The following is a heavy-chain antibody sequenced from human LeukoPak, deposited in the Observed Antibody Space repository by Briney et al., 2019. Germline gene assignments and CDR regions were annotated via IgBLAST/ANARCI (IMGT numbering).Heavy chain of an antibody. CDR2: IYYSGST. Sequence: PSETLSLTCTVSGGSISSYYWSWIRQPPGKGREWIGYIYYSGSTNYNPSLKSRVTISVDTSKNQFSLKLSSVTAADTAVYYCATSYCSSTSCYFDPWGQGTLVTVSS. J-gene: IGHJ5*02. CDR3: ATSYCSSTSCYFDP. CDR1: GGSISSYY. V-gene: IGHV4-59*08. D-gene: IGHD2-2*01.